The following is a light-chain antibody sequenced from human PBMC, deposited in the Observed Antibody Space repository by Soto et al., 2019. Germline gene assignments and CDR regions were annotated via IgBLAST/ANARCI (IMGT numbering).Light chain of an antibody. J-gene: IGKJ1*01. V-gene: IGKV1-5*01. CDR2: DAS. CDR1: QSISAW. Sequence: DIQMTQSPSTLSASVEDRVTITCRASQSISAWLAWYQQKRGKAPKLLIYDASSLGSGVPSRFSGSGSGTGFTLTISSLQPDDFATYYCQQYNSYRTFGQGIKVESK. CDR3: QQYNSYRT.